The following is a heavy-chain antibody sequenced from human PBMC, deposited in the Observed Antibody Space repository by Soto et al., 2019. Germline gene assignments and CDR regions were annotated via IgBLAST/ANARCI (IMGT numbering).Heavy chain of an antibody. CDR1: GFTFSDYY. CDR2: ISSSGSTI. D-gene: IGHD3-22*01. J-gene: IGHJ3*02. CDR3: ARDGPTAYYYDSTHAFDI. V-gene: IGHV3-11*01. Sequence: QVQLVESGGGLVKPGGSLRLSCAASGFTFSDYYMSWIRQAPGKGLEWVSYISSSGSTIYYADSVKGRFTISRDNAKNSXSLQMNSLRAEDTAVYYCARDGPTAYYYDSTHAFDIWGQGTMVTVSS.